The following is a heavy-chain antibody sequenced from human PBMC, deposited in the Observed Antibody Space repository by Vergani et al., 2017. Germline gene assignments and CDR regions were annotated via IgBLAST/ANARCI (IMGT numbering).Heavy chain of an antibody. Sequence: EVQLVESGGGLVQPGRYLRLSCAASGFTFDDYAMHWVRQAPGKGLEWVSGISWNSGSIGYADSVKGRFTISRDNAKNSLYLQMNSLRAEDTALYYCAKDRTPQGLQYGPPDYWGQGTLVTVSS. CDR2: ISWNSGSI. CDR3: AKDRTPQGLQYGPPDY. V-gene: IGHV3-9*01. J-gene: IGHJ4*02. D-gene: IGHD2/OR15-2a*01. CDR1: GFTFDDYA.